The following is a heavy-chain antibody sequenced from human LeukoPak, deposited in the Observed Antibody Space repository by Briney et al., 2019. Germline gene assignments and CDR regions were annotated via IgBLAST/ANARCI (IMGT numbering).Heavy chain of an antibody. D-gene: IGHD3-10*01. CDR2: ISVSGEST. V-gene: IGHV3-23*01. CDR1: GFTFSTYA. J-gene: IGHJ4*02. CDR3: AIYGSGSYYNGLY. Sequence: PGGSLRLSCAASGFTFSTYAMTWVRQAPGKGLQWVSTISVSGESTYYADSVKGRFTISRDSSKSTLYLQVNSLRDEDTAVYYCAIYGSGSYYNGLYWGQGTLVTVSS.